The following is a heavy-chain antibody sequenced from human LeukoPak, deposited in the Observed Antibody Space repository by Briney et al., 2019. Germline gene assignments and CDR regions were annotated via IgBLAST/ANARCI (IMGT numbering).Heavy chain of an antibody. CDR2: ISGSGGST. D-gene: IGHD2-2*01. V-gene: IGHV3-23*01. CDR1: GFTFSSYA. Sequence: PGGSLRLSCAASGFTFSSYAMSWVRQAPGKGLEWVSAISGSGGSTYYADSVKGRFAISRDNSKNTLYLQMNSLRAEDTAVYYCANRAVPAAMEGPPVSWFDPWGQGTLVTVSS. CDR3: ANRAVPAAMEGPPVSWFDP. J-gene: IGHJ5*02.